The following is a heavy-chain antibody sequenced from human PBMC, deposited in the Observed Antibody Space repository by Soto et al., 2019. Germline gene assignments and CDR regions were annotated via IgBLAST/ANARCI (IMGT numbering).Heavy chain of an antibody. J-gene: IGHJ4*02. V-gene: IGHV3-30-3*01. CDR2: VSYGGNNQ. Sequence: QVQLVESGGGVVQPGXSXXXXCXXXXXXXXXXXXXXXXQAPGKGLEWVAVVSYGGNNQFYEESVKGRFTISRDSSKTTLYLQMNNLKEEDTAVYYCARDNGYNYDNSGYYNFDYWGQGTLVIVSS. D-gene: IGHD3-22*01. CDR3: ARDNGYNYDNSGYYNFDY. CDR1: XXXXXXXX.